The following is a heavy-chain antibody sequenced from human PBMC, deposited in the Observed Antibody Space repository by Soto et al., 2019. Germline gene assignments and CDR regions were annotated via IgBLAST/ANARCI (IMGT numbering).Heavy chain of an antibody. D-gene: IGHD3-3*01. V-gene: IGHV1-46*01. CDR1: GYTFTSYY. CDR2: INPDGGST. Sequence: QVQLVQSGAEVKKPGASVMLSCKASGYTFTSYYMHWVRQAPGQGLEWMGIINPDGGSTRYEQKFQGRVTMTRDTSTRTFHMELSSLRSEDTAMYYCAKAPRGGVIITTYSAHIDYWGQGTLVTVSS. J-gene: IGHJ4*02. CDR3: AKAPRGGVIITTYSAHIDY.